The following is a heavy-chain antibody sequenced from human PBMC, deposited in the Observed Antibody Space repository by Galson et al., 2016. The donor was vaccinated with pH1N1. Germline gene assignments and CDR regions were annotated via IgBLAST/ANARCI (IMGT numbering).Heavy chain of an antibody. J-gene: IGHJ4*02. CDR3: ARVVGISSAPNDY. V-gene: IGHV3-21*01. CDR1: GFTFSDYN. D-gene: IGHD6-13*01. CDR2: ISSSGSFI. Sequence: SLRLSCAASGFTFSDYNMNWVRQAPGKGLEWVSSISSSGSFIYYADSLKGRVTTSRDNAANSLFLQMNSLTPEDTAVYFCARVVGISSAPNDYWGRGVPVIVSS.